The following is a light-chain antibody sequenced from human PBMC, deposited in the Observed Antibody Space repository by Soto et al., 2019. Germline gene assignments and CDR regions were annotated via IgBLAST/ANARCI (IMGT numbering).Light chain of an antibody. J-gene: IGKJ5*01. CDR1: QSISSA. CDR3: QQFNNYIT. Sequence: IQMTQSPSSLSASVGNRVTITCRASQSISSALAWYQQKPGKAPKLLIYDASSLESGVPSRFSGSGSGTDFTLTISSLQPEDFATYYCQQFNNYITFGQGTRLEIK. CDR2: DAS. V-gene: IGKV1D-13*01.